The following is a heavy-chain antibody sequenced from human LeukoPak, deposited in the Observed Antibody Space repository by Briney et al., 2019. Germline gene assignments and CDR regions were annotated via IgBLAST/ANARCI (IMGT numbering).Heavy chain of an antibody. CDR1: GFSLSTSGVG. D-gene: IGHD6-13*01. V-gene: IGHV2-5*02. CDR2: IYWDDEK. CDR3: AHSHGYGSSWSGFDS. Sequence: SGPTLVKPTQTLTLTCTFSGFSLSTSGVGVGWIRQPPGKALEWLALIYWDDEKRHSPSLKNRLTITKDTSKNQVVLTMTNMDPVDTATYYCAHSHGYGSSWSGFDSWGQGTLVTVSS. J-gene: IGHJ4*02.